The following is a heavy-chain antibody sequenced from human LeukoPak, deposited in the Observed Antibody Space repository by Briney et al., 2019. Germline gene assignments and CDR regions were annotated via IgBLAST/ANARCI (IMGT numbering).Heavy chain of an antibody. D-gene: IGHD6-13*01. CDR1: GGTFSSYA. V-gene: IGHV1-69*04. Sequence: ASVKVSCKASGGTFSSYAISWVRQAPGQGLEWMGRIIPILGIANYAQKLQGRVTITADKSTSTAYMELSSLRSEDTAVYYCARDAAEQQLVHYFDYWGQGTLVTVSS. CDR3: ARDAAEQQLVHYFDY. CDR2: IIPILGIA. J-gene: IGHJ4*02.